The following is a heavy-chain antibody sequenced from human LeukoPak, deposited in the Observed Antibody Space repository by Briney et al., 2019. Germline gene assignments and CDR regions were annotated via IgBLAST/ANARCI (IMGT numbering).Heavy chain of an antibody. CDR3: ARVRDYDILTGYYPFDY. Sequence: PSETLSLTCAVYGGPFSGYHWSWIRQPPGKGLEWIGEINHSGSTNYNPSLKSRVTISVDTSKNQFSLKLSSVTAADTAVYYCARVRDYDILTGYYPFDYWGQGTLVTVSS. CDR2: INHSGST. V-gene: IGHV4-34*01. CDR1: GGPFSGYH. D-gene: IGHD3-9*01. J-gene: IGHJ4*02.